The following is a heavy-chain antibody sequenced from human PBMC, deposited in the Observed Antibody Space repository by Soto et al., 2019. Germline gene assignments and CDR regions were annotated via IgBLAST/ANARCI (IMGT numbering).Heavy chain of an antibody. V-gene: IGHV1-69*06. CDR2: IIPIFGTA. D-gene: IGHD4-17*01. CDR3: ASAHRGYGDPTAYYYYYGMDV. J-gene: IGHJ6*02. CDR1: GGTFSSYA. Sequence: QVQLVQSGAEVKKPGSSVKVSCKASGGTFSSYAISWVRQAPGQGLEWMGGIIPIFGTANYAQKFQGRVTITADKSTSTAYMELSSLRSEDTAVYYCASAHRGYGDPTAYYYYYGMDVWGQGTTVTVSS.